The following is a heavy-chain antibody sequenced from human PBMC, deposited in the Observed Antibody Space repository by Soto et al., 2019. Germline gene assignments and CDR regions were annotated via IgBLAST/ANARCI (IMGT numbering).Heavy chain of an antibody. D-gene: IGHD6-13*01. J-gene: IGHJ6*02. CDR1: GFTFSSYA. V-gene: IGHV3-30-3*01. Sequence: HPGGSLRLSCAASGFTFSSYAMHWVRQAPGKGLEWVAVISYDGSNKYYADSVKGRFTISRDNSKNTLYLQMNSLRAEDTAVYYCARGYSSSWWTDFGMDVWGQGTTVTVSS. CDR2: ISYDGSNK. CDR3: ARGYSSSWWTDFGMDV.